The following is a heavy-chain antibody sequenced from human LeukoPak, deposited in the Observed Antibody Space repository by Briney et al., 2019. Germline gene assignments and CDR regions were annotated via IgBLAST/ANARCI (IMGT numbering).Heavy chain of an antibody. CDR3: GRSYSHYYGSGSYYNYAFDI. CDR1: GGTFSSYA. CDR2: IIPIFGTA. Sequence: SVKVSCKASGGTFSSYAISWVRQAPGQGLEWMGRIIPIFGTANYAQKFQGRVTITTDESTSTAYMELSSLRSEDTAVYYCGRSYSHYYGSGSYYNYAFDIWGQGTMVTVSS. D-gene: IGHD3-10*01. V-gene: IGHV1-69*05. J-gene: IGHJ3*02.